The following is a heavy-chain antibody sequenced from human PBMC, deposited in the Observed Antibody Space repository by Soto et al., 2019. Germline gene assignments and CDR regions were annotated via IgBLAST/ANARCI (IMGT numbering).Heavy chain of an antibody. J-gene: IGHJ4*02. CDR1: GYSFTSFW. CDR2: IYPGDSDT. Sequence: LKISCKGCGYSFTSFWIGGVRQMPGKGLEWMGIIYPGDSDTRYSPSFQGQVTISADKSISTAYLQWSSLKASDTAMYYCARVDSSSWYDYWGQGTLVTVSS. D-gene: IGHD6-13*01. V-gene: IGHV5-51*01. CDR3: ARVDSSSWYDY.